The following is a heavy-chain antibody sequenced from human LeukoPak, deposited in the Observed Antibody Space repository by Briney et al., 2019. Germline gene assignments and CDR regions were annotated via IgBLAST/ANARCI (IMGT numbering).Heavy chain of an antibody. CDR3: ARVVAAAGNNWFDP. Sequence: SETLSLTCAVYGGSFSGYYWSWIRQPPGKGLEWIAYIHDSGSTYNNPSLKTRLSISIDTSKNQFSLKLHSVPAADTAVYYCARVVAAAGNNWFDPWGQGTLVTVSS. V-gene: IGHV4-34*01. D-gene: IGHD6-13*01. J-gene: IGHJ5*02. CDR1: GGSFSGYY. CDR2: IHDSGST.